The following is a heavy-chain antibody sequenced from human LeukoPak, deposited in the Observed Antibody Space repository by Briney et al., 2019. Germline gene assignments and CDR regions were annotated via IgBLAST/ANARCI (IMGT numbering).Heavy chain of an antibody. CDR3: AREEGITIFGVVRDAWFDP. D-gene: IGHD3-3*01. Sequence: SETLSLTCTVSGGSISSSSYYWGWIRQPPGKGLEWIGSIYYSGSTYYNPSLKSRVTISVDTSKNQFSLKLSSVTAADTAVYYCAREEGITIFGVVRDAWFDPWGQGTLVTVSS. CDR2: IYYSGST. V-gene: IGHV4-39*02. J-gene: IGHJ5*02. CDR1: GGSISSSSYY.